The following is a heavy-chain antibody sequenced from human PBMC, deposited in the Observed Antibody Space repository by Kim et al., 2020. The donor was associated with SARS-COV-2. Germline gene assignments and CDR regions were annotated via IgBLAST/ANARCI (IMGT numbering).Heavy chain of an antibody. J-gene: IGHJ3*02. V-gene: IGHV5-51*01. D-gene: IGHD2-15*01. CDR3: ARSAASNAFDI. CDR2: IYSGDSDT. CDR1: GYSFNSYW. Sequence: GESLKISCKGSGYSFNSYWIGWVRQMPGKGLEWMWIIYSGDSDTRYSPSFQGQVTISADKSISTAYLQGSSLKASDTAMYYCARSAASNAFDIWGQGTMVTVSS.